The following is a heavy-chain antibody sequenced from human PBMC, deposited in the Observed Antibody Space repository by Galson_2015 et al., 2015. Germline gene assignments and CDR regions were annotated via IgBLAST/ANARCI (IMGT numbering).Heavy chain of an antibody. V-gene: IGHV1-69*06. CDR1: GGSFSISA. CDR3: ARASQDCSSSSCPYNY. J-gene: IGHJ4*02. CDR2: IIPFFGTP. Sequence: SVKVSCKASGGSFSISAISWVRQAPGQGLQWMGGIIPFFGTPNYAQKFKGRVTITVEKPTGTAYMELSSLTSEDTAVYYCARASQDCSSSSCPYNYWGQGSLVTVSS. D-gene: IGHD2-2*01.